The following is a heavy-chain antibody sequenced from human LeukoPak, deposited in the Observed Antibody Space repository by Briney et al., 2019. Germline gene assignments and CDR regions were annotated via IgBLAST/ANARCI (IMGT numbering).Heavy chain of an antibody. CDR3: AIACSSTSCPHEY. CDR2: ISWNNGSI. V-gene: IGHV3-9*01. D-gene: IGHD2-2*01. Sequence: GGSLRLSCAASGFTFDDYAMHWVRQAPGKGLEGVSGISWNNGSIGYADSVKGRFTISRDNAKNSLYLQMNSLRAEDTALYYCAIACSSTSCPHEYWGQGTLVTVSS. CDR1: GFTFDDYA. J-gene: IGHJ4*02.